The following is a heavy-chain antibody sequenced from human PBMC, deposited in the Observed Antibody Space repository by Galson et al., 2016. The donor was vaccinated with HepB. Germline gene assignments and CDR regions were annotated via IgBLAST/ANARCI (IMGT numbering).Heavy chain of an antibody. CDR2: IVPIFSTA. D-gene: IGHD1-26*01. Sequence: SVKVSCKASGGSFNNYAVSWVRQAPGQGLEWMGGIVPIFSTADYAQKFQGRVTITADESTSTAYLEVRSLTSEDTAVYFCARGSGTYWYLDLWGRGTLVIVSS. J-gene: IGHJ2*01. CDR1: GGSFNNYA. V-gene: IGHV1-69*13. CDR3: ARGSGTYWYLDL.